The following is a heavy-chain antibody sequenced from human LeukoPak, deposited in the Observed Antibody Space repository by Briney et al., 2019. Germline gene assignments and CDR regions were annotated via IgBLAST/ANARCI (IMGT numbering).Heavy chain of an antibody. V-gene: IGHV3-30*02. D-gene: IGHD2-2*01. CDR3: AKDLILGYCSSTSCYNWFDP. J-gene: IGHJ5*02. Sequence: PGGSLRLSCAECGFTFSSYGMHWGRQAPGKGLEWVAFIRYDGSNKYYADSVKGRFTISRDNSKITLYLQMNSLRAEETAVYYCAKDLILGYCSSTSCYNWFDPWGQGTLVTVSS. CDR1: GFTFSSYG. CDR2: IRYDGSNK.